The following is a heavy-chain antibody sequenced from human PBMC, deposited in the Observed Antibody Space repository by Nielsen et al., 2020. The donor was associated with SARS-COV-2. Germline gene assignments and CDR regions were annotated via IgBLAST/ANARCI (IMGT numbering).Heavy chain of an antibody. J-gene: IGHJ3*02. Sequence: GGSLRLSCVASGFTFSSYSMNWVRQAPGKGLEWVSSISSSSSYIYYADSVKGRFTISRDNAKNSLYLQMNSLRAEDTAVYYCARDYSSSRGAFDIWGQGTMVTVSS. CDR3: ARDYSSSRGAFDI. CDR1: GFTFSSYS. D-gene: IGHD2-21*01. CDR2: ISSSSSYI. V-gene: IGHV3-21*01.